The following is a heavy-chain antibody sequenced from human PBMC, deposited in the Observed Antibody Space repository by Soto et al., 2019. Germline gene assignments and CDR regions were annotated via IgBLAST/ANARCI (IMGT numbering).Heavy chain of an antibody. Sequence: QMQLVQSGAEVKKTGSSVTVSCKALGNTFSYRYLHWVRQDPGQALEWMGWITPFSGDVHYAQKFKARVTLTRDRSINTAYMRMSSLRSEDTAIYFCASGGAGSGPFTWELPDHWGQGTLVTVSS. V-gene: IGHV1-45*02. CDR3: ASGGAGSGPFTWELPDH. D-gene: IGHD1-26*01. CDR2: ITPFSGDV. CDR1: GNTFSYRY. J-gene: IGHJ4*02.